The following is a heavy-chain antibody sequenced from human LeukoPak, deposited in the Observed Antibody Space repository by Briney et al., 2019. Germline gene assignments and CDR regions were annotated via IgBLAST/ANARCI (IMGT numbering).Heavy chain of an antibody. D-gene: IGHD3-16*02. CDR2: IIPIFGTA. CDR3: ARGNTYYDYVWGSYRYTTNDYYFDY. V-gene: IGHV1-69*13. Sequence: ASVKVSCKASGGTFSSYAISWVRQAPGQGLEWMGGIIPIFGTANYAQKFQGRVTITADESTSTAYMELSSLRSEDTAAYYCARGNTYYDYVWGSYRYTTNDYYFDYWGQGTLVTVSS. CDR1: GGTFSSYA. J-gene: IGHJ4*02.